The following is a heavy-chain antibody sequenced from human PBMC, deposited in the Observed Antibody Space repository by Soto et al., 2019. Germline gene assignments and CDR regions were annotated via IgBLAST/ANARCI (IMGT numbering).Heavy chain of an antibody. Sequence: GGSLRLSCAASGFTFSSYAMSWVRQAPGKGLEWVSGISGSGGSTYYADSVKGRFTISRDNSKNTLYLQMNSLRAEDTAVYYCAKDRAASYGPRDYFDYWGQGTLVTVSS. CDR2: ISGSGGST. CDR1: GFTFSSYA. V-gene: IGHV3-23*01. D-gene: IGHD5-18*01. J-gene: IGHJ4*02. CDR3: AKDRAASYGPRDYFDY.